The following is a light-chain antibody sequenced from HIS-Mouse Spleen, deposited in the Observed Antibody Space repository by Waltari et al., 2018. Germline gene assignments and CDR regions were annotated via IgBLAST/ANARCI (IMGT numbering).Light chain of an antibody. V-gene: IGLV2-23*03. CDR1: RCDVGSYNL. J-gene: IGLJ2*01. Sequence: QSALTQPASVSGSPGQSITISCTGTRCDVGSYNLVSRYQQHPGKAPKLMIYEGSKRPSGVSNRFSGSKSGNTASLTISGLQAEDEADYYCCSYAGSSTFEVFGGGTKLTVL. CDR2: EGS. CDR3: CSYAGSSTFEV.